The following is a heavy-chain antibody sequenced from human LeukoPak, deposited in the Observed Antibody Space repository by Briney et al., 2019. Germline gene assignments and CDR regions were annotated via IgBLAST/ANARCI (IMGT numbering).Heavy chain of an antibody. D-gene: IGHD6-19*01. Sequence: ASVKVSCKASGGTFSSYAISWVRQAPGQGLEWMGSIIPILGIANYAQKFQGRVTITADKSTSTAYMELSSLRSEDTAVYYCARAVAGTFDYWGQGTLVTVSS. CDR3: ARAVAGTFDY. J-gene: IGHJ4*02. CDR1: GGTFSSYA. V-gene: IGHV1-69*04. CDR2: IIPILGIA.